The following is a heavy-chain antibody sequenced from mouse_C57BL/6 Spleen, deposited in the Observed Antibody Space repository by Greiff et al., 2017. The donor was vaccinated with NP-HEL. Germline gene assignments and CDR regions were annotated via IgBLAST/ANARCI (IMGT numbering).Heavy chain of an antibody. Sequence: VQLVESGAELARPGASVKLSCKASGYTFTSYGISWVKQRTGQGLEWIGEIYPRSGNTYYNEKFKGKATLTADKSSSTAYMELRSLTSEDSAVYFCARGYDWFAYWGQGTLVTVSA. V-gene: IGHV1-81*01. J-gene: IGHJ3*01. CDR3: ARGYDWFAY. D-gene: IGHD2-2*01. CDR2: IYPRSGNT. CDR1: GYTFTSYG.